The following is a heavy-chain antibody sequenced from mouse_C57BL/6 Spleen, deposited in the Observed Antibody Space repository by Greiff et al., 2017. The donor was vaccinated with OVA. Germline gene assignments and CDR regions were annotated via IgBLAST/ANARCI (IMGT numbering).Heavy chain of an antibody. CDR2: ISSGSSTI. D-gene: IGHD2-3*01. CDR3: ARTPYDGYFSWFAY. V-gene: IGHV5-17*01. CDR1: GFTFSDYG. Sequence: EVKLMESGGGLVKPGGSLKLSCAASGFTFSDYGMHWVRQAPEKGLEWVAYISSGSSTIYYADTVKGRFTISRDNAKNTLFLQMTSLRSEDTAMYYCARTPYDGYFSWFAYWGQGTLVTVSA. J-gene: IGHJ3*01.